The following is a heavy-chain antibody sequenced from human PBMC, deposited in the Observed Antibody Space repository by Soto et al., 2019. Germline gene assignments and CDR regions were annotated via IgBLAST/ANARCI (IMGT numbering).Heavy chain of an antibody. CDR1: ARPISSSSYY. J-gene: IGHJ4*02. V-gene: IGHV4-39*01. CDR2: IYYSGST. Sequence: SETLSLTCTLSARPISSSSYYWGWIRQPPGKGLEWIGSIYYSGSTYYNPSLKRRVTISVDTSKNQFSLKLSSVTAADTAVYYCARQSQDVNVLFPEAKNKKNAKTVTPCFDYWGQGTLVTVSS. CDR3: ARQSQDVNVLFPEAKNKKNAKTVTPCFDY. D-gene: IGHD4-17*01.